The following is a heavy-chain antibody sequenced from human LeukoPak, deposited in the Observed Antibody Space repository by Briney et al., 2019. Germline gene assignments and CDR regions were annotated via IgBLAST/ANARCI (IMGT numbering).Heavy chain of an antibody. J-gene: IGHJ5*01. CDR2: ISYDGSNK. CDR3: AKDVRALES. Sequence: PGKSLTLSCAASGFTFTSYGMHWFRPAPGKGLDWVAVISYDGSNKYYADSVKGRFTISRDNSKNTLYLQMNSLRAEDTAVYYCAKDVRALESWGQGTLVTVSS. CDR1: GFTFTSYG. V-gene: IGHV3-30*18.